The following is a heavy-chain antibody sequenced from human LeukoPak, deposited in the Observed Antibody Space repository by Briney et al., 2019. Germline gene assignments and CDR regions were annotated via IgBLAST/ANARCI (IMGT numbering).Heavy chain of an antibody. J-gene: IGHJ3*02. D-gene: IGHD3-22*01. CDR3: ARGEGSRYYYDSSGYPDAFDI. Sequence: SQTLSLTCTVSGGSISSGDYYWSWIRQPPGKGLEWIRYIYYSGSTYYNPSLKSRVTISVDTSKNQFSLKLSSVTAADTAVYYCARGEGSRYYYDSSGYPDAFDIWGQGTMVTVSS. CDR1: GGSISSGDYY. V-gene: IGHV4-30-4*08. CDR2: IYYSGST.